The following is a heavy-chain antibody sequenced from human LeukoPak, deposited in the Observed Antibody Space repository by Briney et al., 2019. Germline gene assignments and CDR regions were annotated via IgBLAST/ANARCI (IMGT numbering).Heavy chain of an antibody. V-gene: IGHV1-8*03. CDR3: ARGWAPSSSWYDD. CDR1: GYTFTSYD. CDR2: MNTNSGNT. D-gene: IGHD6-13*01. J-gene: IGHJ4*02. Sequence: GASVKVSCKASGYTFTSYDINWVRLATGQGLEWMGWMNTNSGNTGYAQKFQGRVTITRNTSISTAYMELSSLRSEDTAVYYCARGWAPSSSWYDDWGQGTLVTVSS.